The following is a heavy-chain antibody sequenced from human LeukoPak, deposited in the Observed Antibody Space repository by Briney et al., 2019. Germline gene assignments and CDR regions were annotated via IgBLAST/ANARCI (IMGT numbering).Heavy chain of an antibody. CDR2: MTPNSGNT. Sequence: ASVKVSCKASGYTFTSYDINWVRQATGQGLEWMGWMTPNSGNTGYAQKFQGRVTMTRNTSISTAYMELSSLRSEDTAVYYCARGYYDGSGYYLNNWFDPWGQGTLVTVSS. D-gene: IGHD3-22*01. CDR3: ARGYYDGSGYYLNNWFDP. J-gene: IGHJ5*02. CDR1: GYTFTSYD. V-gene: IGHV1-8*01.